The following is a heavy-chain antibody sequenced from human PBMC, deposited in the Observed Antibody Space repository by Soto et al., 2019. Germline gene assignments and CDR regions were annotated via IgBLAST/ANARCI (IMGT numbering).Heavy chain of an antibody. CDR1: GGSLSDYY. V-gene: IGHV4-59*01. D-gene: IGHD6-6*01. Sequence: PSETLSLTCTVSGGSLSDYYWTWIRQPPGKGLEWIGYIHYSVSTNYNPSLKSRVTISVDTSKNQFSLKLRSVTAADTAMYHCARGGIAARKGRWFDPWGQGAQVTVSS. CDR3: ARGGIAARKGRWFDP. CDR2: IHYSVST. J-gene: IGHJ5*02.